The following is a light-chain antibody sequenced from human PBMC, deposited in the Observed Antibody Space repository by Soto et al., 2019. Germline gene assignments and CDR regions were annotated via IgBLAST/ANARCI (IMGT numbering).Light chain of an antibody. V-gene: IGLV2-14*01. Sequence: QSALTQPTSVSGSPGQSITISCTGTSSDVGGYNYVSWYQQHRGKAPELMIYDVSNRPSGVSNRFSGFKSSNTASLTISGLQAEDEADYYCSSYTSISTLEVFGGGTKLTVL. CDR1: SSDVGGYNY. CDR3: SSYTSISTLEV. J-gene: IGLJ2*01. CDR2: DVS.